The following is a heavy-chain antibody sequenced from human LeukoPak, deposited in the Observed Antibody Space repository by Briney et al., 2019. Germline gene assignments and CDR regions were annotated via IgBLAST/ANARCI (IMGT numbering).Heavy chain of an antibody. J-gene: IGHJ4*02. CDR2: IYSGGST. Sequence: PGGSLRLSCAASGFTVSSNYMSWVRQAPGKGLEWVSVIYSGGSTYYADSMKGRFTISRDNSKNTLYLQMNSLRAEDTAVYYCARVGGYSYGYVLDYWGQGTLVTVSS. CDR1: GFTVSSNY. CDR3: ARVGGYSYGYVLDY. V-gene: IGHV3-53*01. D-gene: IGHD5-18*01.